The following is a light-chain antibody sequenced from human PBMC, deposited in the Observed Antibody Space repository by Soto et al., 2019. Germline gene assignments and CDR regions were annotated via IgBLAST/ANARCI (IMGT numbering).Light chain of an antibody. Sequence: QSVLTQPPSVSGAPGQRVTTSCTGSSSNIGARYGVPWYQQIPGTAPKVLIYRNNNRPSGVPDRFSGSKSGTSASLAITGLQAEDEADYYCQSYDSGLSGCVFGGGTKLTVL. CDR1: SSNIGARYG. CDR2: RNN. V-gene: IGLV1-40*01. CDR3: QSYDSGLSGCV. J-gene: IGLJ3*02.